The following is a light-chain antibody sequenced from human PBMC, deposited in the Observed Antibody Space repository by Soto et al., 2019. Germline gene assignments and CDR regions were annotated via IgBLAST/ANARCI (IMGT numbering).Light chain of an antibody. CDR3: QQYEA. V-gene: IGKV3-20*01. CDR2: GAS. CDR1: QSVSSSY. J-gene: IGKJ4*01. Sequence: EIVLTQSPGTLSLSPGERATLSCRASQSVSSSYLAWYQQKPGQAPRLLIYGASSRATGIPDRFSGSGSGTDFTLTISRLEPEDFAVYYCQQYEAFGGGTRWISN.